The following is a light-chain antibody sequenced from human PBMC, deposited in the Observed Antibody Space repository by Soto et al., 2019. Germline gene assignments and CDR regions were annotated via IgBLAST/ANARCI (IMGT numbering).Light chain of an antibody. CDR3: HQYGSSPLT. CDR1: QTISSW. Sequence: DIQMTQSPSTLSGSVGDRVTITCRASQTISSWLAWYQQKPGKAPKLLIYKASTLKSGVPSRFSGSGSGTDFTLTISRLEHEDFAVYYCHQYGSSPLTFGPGTKVDIK. V-gene: IGKV1-5*03. J-gene: IGKJ3*01. CDR2: KAS.